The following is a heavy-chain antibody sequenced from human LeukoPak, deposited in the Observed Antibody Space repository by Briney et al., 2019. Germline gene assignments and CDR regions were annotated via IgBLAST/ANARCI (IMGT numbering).Heavy chain of an antibody. CDR3: TRDLRIVGAIGGNWFDP. CDR2: ISGNGGVI. V-gene: IGHV3-11*01. Sequence: GGSLRLSCAASGFTFSDNYMTWVRQAPGKGLEWLSYISGNGGVIQYADSVKGRFTISRDNAKNSLYLQMNSLKTEDTAVYYCTRDLRIVGAIGGNWFDPWGQGTLVTVSS. CDR1: GFTFSDNY. D-gene: IGHD1-26*01. J-gene: IGHJ5*02.